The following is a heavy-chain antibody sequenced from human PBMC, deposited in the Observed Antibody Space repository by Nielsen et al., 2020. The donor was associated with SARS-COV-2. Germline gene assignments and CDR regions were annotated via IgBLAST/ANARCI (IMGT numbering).Heavy chain of an antibody. V-gene: IGHV3-21*01. D-gene: IGHD4-11*01. J-gene: IGHJ6*02. CDR1: GFTFSSYS. CDR2: ISSSSSYI. CDR3: ARGDLGDYSNYYYGMDV. Sequence: GESLKLSCAASGFTFSSYSMNWVRQAPGKGLEWVSSISSSSSYIYYADSVKGRFTISRDNAKNSLYLQMNSLRAEDTAVYYCARGDLGDYSNYYYGMDVWGQGTTVTVSS.